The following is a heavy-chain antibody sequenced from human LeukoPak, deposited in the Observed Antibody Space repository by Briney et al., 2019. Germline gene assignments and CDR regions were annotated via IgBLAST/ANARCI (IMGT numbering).Heavy chain of an antibody. D-gene: IGHD3-10*01. V-gene: IGHV3-49*04. Sequence: GGSLRLSCTVSGFNFGDFAMSWVRQAPGKGLEWLGFIRSTIYGGTTDYAASVKGRFTISRDDSKSIAYLQMNSLKTEDTAVYYCTRGGGSGRYYFDYWGQGTLVTVSS. CDR3: TRGGGSGRYYFDY. CDR1: GFNFGDFA. J-gene: IGHJ4*02. CDR2: IRSTIYGGTT.